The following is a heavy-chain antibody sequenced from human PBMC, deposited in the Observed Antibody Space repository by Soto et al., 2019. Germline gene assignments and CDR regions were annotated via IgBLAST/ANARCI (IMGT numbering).Heavy chain of an antibody. D-gene: IGHD5-18*01. CDR3: ARDGFRGYSYGYSYYGMDV. J-gene: IGHJ6*02. V-gene: IGHV3-30-3*01. Sequence: GGSLRLSCAASGSTFSSYAMHWVRQAPGKGLEWVAVISYDGSNKYYADSVKGRFTISRDNSKNTLYLQMNSLRAEDTAVYYCARDGFRGYSYGYSYYGMDVWGQGTTVTVSS. CDR1: GSTFSSYA. CDR2: ISYDGSNK.